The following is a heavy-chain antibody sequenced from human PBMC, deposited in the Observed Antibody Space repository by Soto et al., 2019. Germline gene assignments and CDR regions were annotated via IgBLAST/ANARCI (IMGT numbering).Heavy chain of an antibody. CDR3: ARGPGGPDGPGDY. J-gene: IGHJ4*02. Sequence: QVQLVQSGAEVKKPGASVKVSCKASGYTFTSYAMHWVRQAPGQRLEWMGWINAGNGNTKYSRQFQGRVTITRDTSASTAYMELSSLRSEDTAVYYCARGPGGPDGPGDYWGQGTLVTVSS. CDR2: INAGNGNT. V-gene: IGHV1-3*01. D-gene: IGHD2-15*01. CDR1: GYTFTSYA.